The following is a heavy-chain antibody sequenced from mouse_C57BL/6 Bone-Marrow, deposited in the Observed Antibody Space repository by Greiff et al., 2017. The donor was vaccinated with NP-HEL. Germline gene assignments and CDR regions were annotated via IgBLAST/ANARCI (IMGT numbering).Heavy chain of an antibody. CDR2: IDPETGGT. V-gene: IGHV1-15*01. Sequence: QVQLQQSGAVLVRPGASVTLSCKASGYTFTDYEMHWVKQTPVHGLEWIGAIDPETGGTAYNQKFKGKAILTADKSSSTAYMELRSLTSEDSAVYYCTKNSHYYDYDGYFDVWGTGTTVTVSS. CDR1: GYTFTDYE. D-gene: IGHD2-4*01. J-gene: IGHJ1*03. CDR3: TKNSHYYDYDGYFDV.